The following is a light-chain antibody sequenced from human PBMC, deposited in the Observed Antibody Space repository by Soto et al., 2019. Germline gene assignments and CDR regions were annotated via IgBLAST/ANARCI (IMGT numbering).Light chain of an antibody. CDR2: DNN. Sequence: QSALTQPPSASGSPGQSVTISCTGTSSDVGGHNYVSWYQQRPGKAPKLIIYDNNKRPSGIPDRFSGSKSGTSGTLDITGLQTGDEADYYCATWDGSLPGEVFGGGTKVTVL. V-gene: IGLV1-51*01. CDR3: ATWDGSLPGEV. CDR1: SSDVGGHNY. J-gene: IGLJ2*01.